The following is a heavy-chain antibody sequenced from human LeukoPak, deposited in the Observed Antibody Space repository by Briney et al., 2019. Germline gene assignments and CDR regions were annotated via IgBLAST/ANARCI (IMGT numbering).Heavy chain of an antibody. Sequence: GASVKVSCKASGYTFTGYYVHWVRQAPGQGLEWMGRINPNNGDTNYAQKFQGRVTMTRDTSISTAYMELSRLRSDDTAVYYCARVGGPNDDFDYWGQGTLVTVSS. V-gene: IGHV1-2*06. CDR1: GYTFTGYY. CDR2: INPNNGDT. J-gene: IGHJ4*02. D-gene: IGHD1-1*01. CDR3: ARVGGPNDDFDY.